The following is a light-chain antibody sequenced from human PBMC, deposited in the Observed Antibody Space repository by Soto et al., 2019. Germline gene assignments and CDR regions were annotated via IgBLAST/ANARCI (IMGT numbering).Light chain of an antibody. CDR2: AAS. CDR3: QQYSTSPIT. CDR1: QSSSSY. J-gene: IGKJ5*01. Sequence: ETVLTQSPGTLSLSPGERATLSCRASQSSSSYLTWYLQRPGQAPRILIYAASRMATGIPDRFSGSGSGTDFTLTISRLEPEDFAVYYCQQYSTSPITFGQGTRLEIK. V-gene: IGKV3-20*01.